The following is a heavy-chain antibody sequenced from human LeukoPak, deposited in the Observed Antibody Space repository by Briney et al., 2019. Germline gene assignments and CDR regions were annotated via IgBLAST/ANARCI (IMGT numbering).Heavy chain of an antibody. CDR1: GFTYSRCG. D-gene: IGHD4-23*01. CDR2: IDAVGSTT. V-gene: IGHV3-74*01. CDR3: ATLNRFGNDC. Sequence: GWALRLVSAGYGFTYSRCGMHGVRHHQGKGLVWVSRIDAVGSTTTYADSVEGRFTISIDSARNTVYLQINSLRAEDTAVYYCATLNRFGNDCWGQGFLVSVSS. J-gene: IGHJ4*02.